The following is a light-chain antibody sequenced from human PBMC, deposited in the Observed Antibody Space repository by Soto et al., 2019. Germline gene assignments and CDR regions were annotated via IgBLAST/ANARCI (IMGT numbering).Light chain of an antibody. V-gene: IGLV1-40*01. J-gene: IGLJ2*01. Sequence: QLVLTQPPSVSGAPGQRVTISCTGSSSNIGANYEVHWYQQLPGTAPKLLIYSNNNRPSGVPDRFSGSKSGTSASLAITGLQAEDEADYYCQSFDSSLSAVVFGGGTKVNVL. CDR1: SSNIGANYE. CDR3: QSFDSSLSAVV. CDR2: SNN.